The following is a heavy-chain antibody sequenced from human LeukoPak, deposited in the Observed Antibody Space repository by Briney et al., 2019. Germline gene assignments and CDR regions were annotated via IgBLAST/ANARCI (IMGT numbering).Heavy chain of an antibody. D-gene: IGHD2-2*02. CDR1: GYTFTSYD. Sequence: ASVKVSCKASGYTFTSYDINWVRQATGQGLEWMGWMNPNSGNTGYAQKFQGRVTITRNTSISTAYMELSSLRSEDTAVYYCARFRYCSSTSCYTGGRKRNDYWGQGTLVTASS. V-gene: IGHV1-8*03. J-gene: IGHJ4*02. CDR3: ARFRYCSSTSCYTGGRKRNDY. CDR2: MNPNSGNT.